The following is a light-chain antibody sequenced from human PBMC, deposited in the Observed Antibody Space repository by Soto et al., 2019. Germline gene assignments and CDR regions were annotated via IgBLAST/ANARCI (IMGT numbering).Light chain of an antibody. V-gene: IGKV2-28*01. J-gene: IGKJ3*01. CDR1: QSLLHSNGYNY. CDR3: MQALQTPPFT. CDR2: LGS. Sequence: DIVMTQSPLSLPVTPGEPASISCRSSQSLLHSNGYNYLDWYLQKPGQSPQLLIYLGSNRASGVPDRFSGSGSGTDLTLKISRVEAEDVGVYYCMQALQTPPFTFGPGTKVDIK.